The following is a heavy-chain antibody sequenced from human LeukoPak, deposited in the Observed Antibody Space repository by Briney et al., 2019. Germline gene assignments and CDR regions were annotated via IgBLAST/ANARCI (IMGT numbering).Heavy chain of an antibody. Sequence: SETLSLTCTVPGYSISRGDYWGWIRQPPGKGLEWIGSIYHSGSTYSNPSLESRFSISVDTSKNQFSLRLNSVTAGDTAVYYCARDGGGRIAVAGLWYDWGQGTLVTVSS. D-gene: IGHD6-19*01. CDR3: ARDGGGRIAVAGLWYD. J-gene: IGHJ4*02. CDR2: IYHSGST. CDR1: GYSISRGDY. V-gene: IGHV4-38-2*02.